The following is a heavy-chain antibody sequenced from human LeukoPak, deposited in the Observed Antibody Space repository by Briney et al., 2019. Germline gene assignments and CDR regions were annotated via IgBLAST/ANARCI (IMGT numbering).Heavy chain of an antibody. CDR3: AGGYGGF. CDR1: GFTFSSYA. V-gene: IGHV3-23*01. J-gene: IGHJ4*02. D-gene: IGHD5-12*01. Sequence: GGSLRLSCAASGFTFSSYAMSWVRQAPGKGLEGVSGISGSGGITNYADSVKGRFTISRDNSKNTLYLQMNSLRAEDTAVYYCAGGYGGFWGQGTLVTVSS. CDR2: ISGSGGIT.